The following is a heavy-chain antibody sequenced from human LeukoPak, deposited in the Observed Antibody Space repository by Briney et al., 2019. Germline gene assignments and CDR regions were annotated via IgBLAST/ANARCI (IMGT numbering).Heavy chain of an antibody. Sequence: ASVKVSCKASGYTFINNWMHWVRQAPGQGLEWVGLINPTGTTTLYAQKFQGRVTLTRDMSTSTDYMELRSLKSEDTAVYYCARDNSVGDIAWWFNPWGQGTLVTVSS. CDR1: GYTFINNW. D-gene: IGHD3-10*01. CDR2: INPTGTTT. CDR3: ARDNSVGDIAWWFNP. J-gene: IGHJ5*02. V-gene: IGHV1-46*01.